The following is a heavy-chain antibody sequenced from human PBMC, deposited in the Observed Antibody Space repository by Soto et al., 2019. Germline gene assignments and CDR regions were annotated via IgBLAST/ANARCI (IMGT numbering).Heavy chain of an antibody. CDR3: ASSYGSGYRTFDY. Sequence: QVQLVQSGAEVKRPGSSVKVSCKASGDTFNFYSINWVRQAPGLGLEWMGRVNPIVSMSNYAQKFQGRVTMTADKSTRTAYMDLSSLRSEDTAISYCASSYGSGYRTFDYWGKGALVTVSS. D-gene: IGHD3-10*01. V-gene: IGHV1-69*02. CDR2: VNPIVSMS. J-gene: IGHJ4*02. CDR1: GDTFNFYS.